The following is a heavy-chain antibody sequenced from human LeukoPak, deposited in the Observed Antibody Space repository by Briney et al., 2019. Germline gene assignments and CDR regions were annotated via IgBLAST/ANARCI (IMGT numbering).Heavy chain of an antibody. V-gene: IGHV4-31*03. CDR3: ARDVPCRSTSCYPEGNWFDP. CDR2: IYYSGST. CDR1: GGSISSGGYY. D-gene: IGHD2-2*01. Sequence: PSETLSLTCTVSGGSISSGGYYWSWIRQHPGTGLEWIGYIYYSGSTYYNPSLKSRVTISVDTSKNQFSLKLSSVTAADTAVYYCARDVPCRSTSCYPEGNWFDPWGQGTLVTVSS. J-gene: IGHJ5*02.